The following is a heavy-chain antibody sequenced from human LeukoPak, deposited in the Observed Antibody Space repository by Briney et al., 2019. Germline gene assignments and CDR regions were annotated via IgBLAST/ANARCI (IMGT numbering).Heavy chain of an antibody. CDR2: MNPNSGNT. V-gene: IGHV1-8*03. Sequence: ASVKVSCKASGYTFTSYDINWVRQATGQGLEWMGWMNPNSGNTGYAQKFQGRVTITRNTSISTAYMELSSLRSEDTAVYYCARGTRGYCSGGSCFSYWGQGTLVTVPS. CDR3: ARGTRGYCSGGSCFSY. J-gene: IGHJ4*02. D-gene: IGHD2-15*01. CDR1: GYTFTSYD.